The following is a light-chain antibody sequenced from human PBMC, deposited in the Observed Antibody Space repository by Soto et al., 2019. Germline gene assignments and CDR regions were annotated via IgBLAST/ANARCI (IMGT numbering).Light chain of an antibody. CDR1: QSINSW. CDR3: QQYNSYFST. J-gene: IGKJ3*01. CDR2: RAS. V-gene: IGKV1-5*03. Sequence: DIQMTQSPSTLSASVGDRVNITCRASQSINSWLAWYQQKPGKAPKLLIYRASDLQTGVPSRFSGSGSGTEFTLIISSLQTDDFATYYCQQYNSYFSTFGPGTKVDVK.